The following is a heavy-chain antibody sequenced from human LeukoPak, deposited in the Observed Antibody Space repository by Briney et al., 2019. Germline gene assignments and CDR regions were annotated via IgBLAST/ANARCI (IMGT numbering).Heavy chain of an antibody. CDR2: IYYSGST. CDR3: ARTHTDPSYYDILTGYYWGDAFDI. CDR1: GGSISSYY. D-gene: IGHD3-9*01. V-gene: IGHV4-59*01. J-gene: IGHJ3*02. Sequence: SETLSLTCTVSGGSISSYYWSWIRQPPGKGLEWIGYIYYSGSTNYNPSLKSRVTISVDTSKNQCSLKLSSVTAADTAVYYCARTHTDPSYYDILTGYYWGDAFDIWGQGTMVTVSS.